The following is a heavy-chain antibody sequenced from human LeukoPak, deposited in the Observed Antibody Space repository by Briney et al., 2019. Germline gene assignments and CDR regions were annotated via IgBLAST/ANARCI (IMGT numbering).Heavy chain of an antibody. V-gene: IGHV4-61*02. J-gene: IGHJ6*02. D-gene: IGHD3-22*01. Sequence: SETLSPTCTVSGGSISSGSYYWSWIRQPAGKGLEWIGRIYTSGSTNYNPSLKSRVTISVDTSKNQFSLKLSSVTAADTAVYYCAIDSSGKKYYYYGMDVWGQGTTVTVSS. CDR3: AIDSSGKKYYYYGMDV. CDR1: GGSISSGSYY. CDR2: IYTSGST.